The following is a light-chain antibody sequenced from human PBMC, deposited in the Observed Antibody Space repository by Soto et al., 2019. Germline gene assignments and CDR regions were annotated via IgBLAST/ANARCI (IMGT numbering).Light chain of an antibody. V-gene: IGLV2-11*01. CDR2: DVS. CDR3: AVWDDTLSGV. J-gene: IGLJ3*02. Sequence: QSVLTQPRSVSGSPGQSVTISCTGTSSDVGGYNYVSWYQQHPGKAPKLMIYDVSKRPSGVPDRFSGSKSGNTASLTISGLQAEDEADYYCAVWDDTLSGVFGGGTKVTVL. CDR1: SSDVGGYNY.